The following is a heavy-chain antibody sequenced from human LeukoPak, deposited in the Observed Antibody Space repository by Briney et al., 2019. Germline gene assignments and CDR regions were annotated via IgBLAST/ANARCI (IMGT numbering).Heavy chain of an antibody. Sequence: PGRSLRLSCAASGFTFSNFAMHWVRQAPGKGLEWVAVISYDGSDKYYADSVKGRFTISRDNSKITLYLQINSLRAEDTAVYYCARLETSGSAQAGGDYWGQGTLVTVSS. CDR2: ISYDGSDK. D-gene: IGHD2-15*01. CDR1: GFTFSNFA. J-gene: IGHJ4*02. V-gene: IGHV3-30-3*01. CDR3: ARLETSGSAQAGGDY.